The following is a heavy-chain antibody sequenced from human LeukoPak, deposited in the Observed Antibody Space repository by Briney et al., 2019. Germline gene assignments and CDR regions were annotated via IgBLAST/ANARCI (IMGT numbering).Heavy chain of an antibody. CDR1: GDIVSSNSVT. CDR3: ARRLTQYDCFDP. D-gene: IGHD2-2*01. V-gene: IGHV6-1*01. Sequence: SQTLSLTCAISGDIVSSNSVTWNWIRQSPSRGLEWLGRAYYRSTWYNDYAVSVRGRITVNPDTSKNQFSLHLNSVAPEDTAVYYCARRLTQYDCFDPWGQGILVTVSS. CDR2: AYYRSTWYN. J-gene: IGHJ5*02.